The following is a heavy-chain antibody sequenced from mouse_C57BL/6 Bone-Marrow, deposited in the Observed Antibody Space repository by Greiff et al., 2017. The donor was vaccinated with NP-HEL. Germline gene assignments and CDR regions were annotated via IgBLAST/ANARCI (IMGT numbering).Heavy chain of an antibody. V-gene: IGHV1-54*01. CDR1: GYAFTNYL. CDR2: INPGSGGT. Sequence: QVQLKQSGAELVRPGTSVKVSCKASGYAFTNYLIEWVKQRPGQGLEWIGVINPGSGGTNYNEKFKGKATLTADQSSSTAYMQLSSLTSEDSAVYFCARGGIYYDYAWFAYWGQGTLVTVSA. J-gene: IGHJ3*01. CDR3: ARGGIYYDYAWFAY. D-gene: IGHD2-4*01.